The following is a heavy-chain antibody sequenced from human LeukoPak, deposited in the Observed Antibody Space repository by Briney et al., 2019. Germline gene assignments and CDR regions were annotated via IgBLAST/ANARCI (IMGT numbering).Heavy chain of an antibody. CDR3: ARAHTEQELVFNLDY. D-gene: IGHD6-13*01. CDR1: GFTFSSYA. Sequence: GGSLRLSCAASGFTFSSYAMSWVRQAPGKGLEWVSSISSSGSYIYYAGSVKGRFTISRDNAKNSLYLQMNSLRAEDTAVYYCARAHTEQELVFNLDYWGQGTLVTVSS. CDR2: ISSSGSYI. J-gene: IGHJ4*02. V-gene: IGHV3-21*01.